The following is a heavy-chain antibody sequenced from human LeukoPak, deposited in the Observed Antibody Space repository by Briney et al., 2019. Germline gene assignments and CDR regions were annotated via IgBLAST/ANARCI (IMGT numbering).Heavy chain of an antibody. D-gene: IGHD3-10*01. V-gene: IGHV3-23*01. Sequence: GGSLRLSCVASGFTFNKFAMTWVRQAPGLGLEWISTVSGPGRATYYADSVRGRFTISRDNSKNTLFLHMNNLRADDTAIYYCAKGFGEMIGVIEDPWGQGTLVTVSS. J-gene: IGHJ5*02. CDR1: GFTFNKFA. CDR3: AKGFGEMIGVIEDP. CDR2: VSGPGRAT.